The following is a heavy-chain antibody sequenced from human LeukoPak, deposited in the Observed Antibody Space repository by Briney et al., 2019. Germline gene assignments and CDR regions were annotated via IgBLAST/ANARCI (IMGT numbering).Heavy chain of an antibody. V-gene: IGHV4-34*01. D-gene: IGHD6-19*01. CDR2: INHSGST. CDR3: ARVFSSSGWQYYFDY. Sequence: PSETLSLTCAVYGGSFSGYYWSWIRQPPGKGLEWIGEINHSGSTNYNPSLKSRVTISVDTSKNQFSLKLSSVTAADTAVYYCARVFSSSGWQYYFDYWGQGTLVTVSS. J-gene: IGHJ4*02. CDR1: GGSFSGYY.